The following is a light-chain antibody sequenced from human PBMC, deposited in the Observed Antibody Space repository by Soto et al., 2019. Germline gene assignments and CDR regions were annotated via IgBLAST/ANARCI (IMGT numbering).Light chain of an antibody. Sequence: QSALTQPRSMSGSPGQSVTISCTGTSSDVGAYNYVSWYQQYPGKAPKLMIYDVSKRPSGVPDRFSGSKSGNTASLTISGLQAEDEADYYCCSFAGLFGGGTKLTVL. CDR2: DVS. CDR1: SSDVGAYNY. V-gene: IGLV2-11*01. J-gene: IGLJ2*01. CDR3: CSFAGL.